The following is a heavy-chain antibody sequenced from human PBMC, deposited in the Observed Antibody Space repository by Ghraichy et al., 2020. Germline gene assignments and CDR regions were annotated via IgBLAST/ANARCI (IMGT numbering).Heavy chain of an antibody. CDR1: VFTVSSNY. D-gene: IGHD1-26*01. V-gene: IGHV3-53*01. Sequence: GESLNISCAASVFTVSSNYMSCVRQAPGKGLECVSVIYSGGSTYYADSVKGRFTISRDNSKNTLYLQMNSLRAEDTAVYYCSRGGSYVDYWGKGTLVTVST. J-gene: IGHJ4*02. CDR3: SRGGSYVDY. CDR2: IYSGGST.